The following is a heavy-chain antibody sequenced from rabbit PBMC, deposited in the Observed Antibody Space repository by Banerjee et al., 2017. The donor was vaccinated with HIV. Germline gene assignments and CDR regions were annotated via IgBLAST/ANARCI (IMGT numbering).Heavy chain of an antibody. CDR3: ARDAGYAGSNL. CDR2: IGAGST. Sequence: QEQLEESGGDLVKPEGSLTLTCTASGFSFSSNYWLCWVRQAPGKGLEWIACIGAGSTYYATWAKGRFTISKTSSTTVTLQMTSLTAADTATYFCARDAGYAGSNLRGPGTLVTVS. J-gene: IGHJ4*01. CDR1: GFSFSSNYW. V-gene: IGHV1S45*01. D-gene: IGHD4-2*01.